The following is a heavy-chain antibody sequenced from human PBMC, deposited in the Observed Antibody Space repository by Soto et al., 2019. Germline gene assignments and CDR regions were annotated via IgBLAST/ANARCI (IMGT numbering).Heavy chain of an antibody. CDR2: ISYDGSNK. V-gene: IGHV3-30-3*01. Sequence: GGALRLSCAASGFTFINYAMHWVRQAPGKGLEWVAVISYDGSNKYYADSVKGRFTISRDNSKNTMYLQMNSLSAEDTAVYHCARDQVKGTMTILWGQGTLVTVSP. CDR3: ARDQVKGTMTIL. D-gene: IGHD4-17*01. J-gene: IGHJ4*02. CDR1: GFTFINYA.